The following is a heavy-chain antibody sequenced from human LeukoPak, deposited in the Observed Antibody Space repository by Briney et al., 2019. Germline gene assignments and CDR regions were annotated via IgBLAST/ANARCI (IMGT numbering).Heavy chain of an antibody. Sequence: PGVALRLSCAASGFTVSSNYMIWVRQAPGKGLEWVAVICSGGSTYDADSVKGRFTISRDNSKNTPYLQMNSLRAEDPDVYYCARISIGYYAFDIWGPGTMVTVSS. D-gene: IGHD2-2*03. J-gene: IGHJ3*02. CDR2: ICSGGST. CDR3: ARISIGYYAFDI. CDR1: GFTVSSNY. V-gene: IGHV3-53*01.